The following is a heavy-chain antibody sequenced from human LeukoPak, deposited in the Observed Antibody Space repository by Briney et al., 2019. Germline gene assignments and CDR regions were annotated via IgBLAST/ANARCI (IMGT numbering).Heavy chain of an antibody. CDR2: IYHSGST. J-gene: IGHJ4*02. D-gene: IGHD2-15*01. Sequence: KSSETLSLTCAVSGGSITNNNWWSWVRQPPGKGLEWIGEIYHSGSTNYNPSLKSRVTISIDKSENQFSLKLTSVTAADTAVYYCARVGYCGDGNCYRGYYFDFWGQGTLVTVSS. CDR1: GGSITNNNW. V-gene: IGHV4-4*02. CDR3: ARVGYCGDGNCYRGYYFDF.